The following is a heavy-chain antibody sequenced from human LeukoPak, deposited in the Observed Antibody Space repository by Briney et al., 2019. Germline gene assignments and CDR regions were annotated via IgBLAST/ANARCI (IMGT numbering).Heavy chain of an antibody. J-gene: IGHJ4*02. D-gene: IGHD3-10*01. CDR1: GYTFTSYD. CDR2: MNPNSGNT. CDR3: ARNVAGSRQFDS. Sequence: ASVKVSCKASGYTFTSYDTNWVRQATGQGLEWMGWMNPNSGNTGYAQKFQGRVIMTRNTSISTAYMDLSSLRSEDTAVYYCARNVAGSRQFDSWGQGTLVTVSS. V-gene: IGHV1-8*01.